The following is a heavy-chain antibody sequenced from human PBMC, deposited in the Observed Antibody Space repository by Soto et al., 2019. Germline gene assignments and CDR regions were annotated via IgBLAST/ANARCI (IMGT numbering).Heavy chain of an antibody. CDR1: GYNFSRNW. CDR3: ARPFGDTAMDIDY. D-gene: IGHD5-18*01. Sequence: GESLKISCKGSGYNFSRNWIGWVRQMPGKGLEWMGIIYPGDSDTRYSPSFQGQVTISADKSINTAYLQWSSLKASDTAIYYCARPFGDTAMDIDYWGQGTQVTVSS. J-gene: IGHJ4*02. V-gene: IGHV5-51*01. CDR2: IYPGDSDT.